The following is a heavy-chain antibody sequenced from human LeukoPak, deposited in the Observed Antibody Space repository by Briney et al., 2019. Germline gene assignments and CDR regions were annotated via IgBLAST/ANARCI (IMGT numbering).Heavy chain of an antibody. CDR3: ARDHYGSGRYGMDV. D-gene: IGHD3-10*01. Sequence: GGSLILSCAASGFTFSRYSMNWVPQAPGKGLEWVSSISDCSSYIYYADSVKGRFTISRDNAKNSLYLHMNSLRADDTAVYYCARDHYGSGRYGMDVWGQGTTVTVSS. J-gene: IGHJ6*02. CDR2: ISDCSSYI. CDR1: GFTFSRYS. V-gene: IGHV3-21*01.